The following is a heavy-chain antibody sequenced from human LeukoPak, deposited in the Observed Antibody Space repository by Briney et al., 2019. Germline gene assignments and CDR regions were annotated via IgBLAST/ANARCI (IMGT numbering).Heavy chain of an antibody. CDR3: ARVVGIAAAGTGEDY. D-gene: IGHD6-13*01. J-gene: IGHJ4*02. CDR2: INHSGST. Sequence: SETLSLTRAVYGGSFSGYYWSWIRQPPGKGLEWIGEINHSGSTNYNPSLKSRVTISVDTSKNQFSLKLSSVTAADTAVYYCARVVGIAAAGTGEDYWGQGTLVTVSS. CDR1: GGSFSGYY. V-gene: IGHV4-34*01.